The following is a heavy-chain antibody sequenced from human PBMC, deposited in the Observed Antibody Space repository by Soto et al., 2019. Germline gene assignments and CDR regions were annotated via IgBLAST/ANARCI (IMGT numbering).Heavy chain of an antibody. J-gene: IGHJ6*02. CDR3: ARGTKYYYQGMDV. Sequence: LSLTCTVSGDSINNYYWTWIRQPPGKGLEWIGYIYDSGSTSYNPSLKSRLTISVDTSKNQFSLKLKSVTAADTAVYYCARGTKYYYQGMDVWGQGTTVTVSS. CDR2: IYDSGST. V-gene: IGHV4-59*01. CDR1: GDSINNYY.